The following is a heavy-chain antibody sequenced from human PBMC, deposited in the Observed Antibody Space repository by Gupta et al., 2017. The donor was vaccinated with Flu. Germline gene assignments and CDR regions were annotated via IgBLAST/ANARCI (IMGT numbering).Heavy chain of an antibody. CDR3: ARRITYGKTFDY. CDR2: VGYTGNT. D-gene: IGHD3-10*01. CDR1: GDSLSSSSYL. V-gene: IGHV4-39*01. J-gene: IGHJ4*02. Sequence: QLQLQESGPGLVKPSETLSLICTVSGDSLSSSSYLWGWIRQPPGKGLEWIGHVGYTGNTFYNPSLKSRVTISVDTSKNQFSLKLSSVTAADTAVYYCARRITYGKTFDYWGQGTLFTVSS.